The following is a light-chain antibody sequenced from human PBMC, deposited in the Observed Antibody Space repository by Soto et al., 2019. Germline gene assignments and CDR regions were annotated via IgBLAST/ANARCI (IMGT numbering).Light chain of an antibody. V-gene: IGLV1-40*01. Sequence: QSVLTQPPSVSGAPGQRVTISCTGSSSNIGAGYDVHWYQQLPGTAPKLLIYGNSNRPSGVPDRFSGSKSGTSASLAITGLQAEDEADYYCQSYDSSLDNYVFGTGPKLTVL. J-gene: IGLJ1*01. CDR3: QSYDSSLDNYV. CDR1: SSNIGAGYD. CDR2: GNS.